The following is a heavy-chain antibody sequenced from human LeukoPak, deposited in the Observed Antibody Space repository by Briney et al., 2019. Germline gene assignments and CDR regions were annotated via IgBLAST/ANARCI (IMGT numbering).Heavy chain of an antibody. V-gene: IGHV3-33*01. CDR3: ARDFSQVGATHY. D-gene: IGHD1-26*01. CDR1: GFTFSSYG. CDR2: IWYDGSNK. Sequence: PGGSLRLSCAASGFTFSSYGMHWVRQAPGKGLEWVAVIWYDGSNKYYADSVKGRFTISRDNSKNTLYLQMNSLRAEDTAVYYCARDFSQVGATHYWGQETLVTVSS. J-gene: IGHJ4*02.